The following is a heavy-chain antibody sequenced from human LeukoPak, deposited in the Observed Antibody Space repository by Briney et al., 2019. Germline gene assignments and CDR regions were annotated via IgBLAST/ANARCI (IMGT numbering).Heavy chain of an antibody. CDR3: ARDYCSSTSCFEGNWFDP. Sequence: SETLSLTCAVYGGSFSGYYWSWIRQPAGKGLEWIGRIYTSGSTNYNPSLKSRVTMSVDTSKNQFSLKLSSVTAADTAVYYCARDYCSSTSCFEGNWFDPWGQGTLVTVSS. J-gene: IGHJ5*02. CDR1: GGSFSGYY. CDR2: IYTSGST. V-gene: IGHV4-4*07. D-gene: IGHD2-2*01.